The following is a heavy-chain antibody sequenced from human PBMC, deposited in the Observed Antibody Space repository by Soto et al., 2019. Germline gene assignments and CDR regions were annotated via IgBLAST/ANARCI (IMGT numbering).Heavy chain of an antibody. Sequence: QVQLVQSGAEVKKPGSSVKVSCKASGGTFSSYAISWVRQAPGQGLEWMGGIITIFGTANYAQKFQGRVTITADESTSTAYMELSSLRSEDTAVYYCGASSSSGGWFDYWGQGTLVTVSS. J-gene: IGHJ4*02. CDR3: GASSSSGGWFDY. CDR1: GGTFSSYA. D-gene: IGHD6-6*01. CDR2: IITIFGTA. V-gene: IGHV1-69*01.